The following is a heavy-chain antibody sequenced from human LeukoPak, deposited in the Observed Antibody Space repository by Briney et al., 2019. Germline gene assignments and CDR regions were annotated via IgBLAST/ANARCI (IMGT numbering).Heavy chain of an antibody. Sequence: SETLSLTCTVSGYSISSGYYWGWIRQPPGKGLEWIGSIYHSGSTYYNPSLKSRVTISVDTSKNQFSLKLSSVTAADTAAYYCARSYGSGSYYYYYYGMDVWGQGTTVTVSS. CDR1: GYSISSGYY. D-gene: IGHD3-10*01. CDR3: ARSYGSGSYYYYYYGMDV. CDR2: IYHSGST. J-gene: IGHJ6*02. V-gene: IGHV4-38-2*02.